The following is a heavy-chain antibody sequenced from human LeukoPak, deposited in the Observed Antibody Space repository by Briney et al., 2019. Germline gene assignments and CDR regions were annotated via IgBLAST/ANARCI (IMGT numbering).Heavy chain of an antibody. CDR2: ISGSGGST. D-gene: IGHD1-26*01. J-gene: IGHJ5*02. CDR1: GFTFSSYA. CDR3: AKLPVIVGATGQYNWFDP. V-gene: IGHV3-23*01. Sequence: PGGSLRLSCAASGFTFSSYAMSWVRQAPGKGLEWVSAISGSGGSTYYADSVKGRFTISRDNSKNTLYLQMNSLRAEDTAVYYCAKLPVIVGATGQYNWFDPWGQGTLVTVSS.